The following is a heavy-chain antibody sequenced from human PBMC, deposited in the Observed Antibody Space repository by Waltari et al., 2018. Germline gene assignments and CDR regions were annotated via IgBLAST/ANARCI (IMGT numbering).Heavy chain of an antibody. Sequence: QGQLVQSGAEVKKPGASVKVSCKAPGYTLTSYGISWVRQASGQGPEWMGWVNAQSCVTNDARNFQDRYIMTTHTSTTTVYMDLTGLRTDGTAVYYCARELMGRSLFDQWGQGTLVTVSS. V-gene: IGHV1-18*01. CDR3: ARELMGRSLFDQ. CDR2: VNAQSCVT. CDR1: GYTLTSYG. D-gene: IGHD2-8*01. J-gene: IGHJ4*02.